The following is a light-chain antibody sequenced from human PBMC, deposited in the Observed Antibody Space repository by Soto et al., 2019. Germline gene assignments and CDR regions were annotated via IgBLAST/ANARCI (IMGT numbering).Light chain of an antibody. V-gene: IGKV3-20*01. CDR3: QQYGSSPFT. Sequence: EIVLTQSPGTLSLSPGERATLSCRASQSVSSSYLAWYQQKPGQAPRLLIYGASSRATGIPDRFSGSGSGPAFPLTITRLEPEDFAVHYFQQYGSSPFTFGPGTKVDIK. CDR2: GAS. J-gene: IGKJ3*01. CDR1: QSVSSSY.